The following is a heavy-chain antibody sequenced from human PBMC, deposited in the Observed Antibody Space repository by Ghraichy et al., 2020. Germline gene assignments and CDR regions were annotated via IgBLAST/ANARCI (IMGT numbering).Heavy chain of an antibody. J-gene: IGHJ5*02. CDR2: ISYSGGNT. CDR1: GFTFSTYA. V-gene: IGHV3-23*01. D-gene: IGHD2-15*01. Sequence: ESLNISCAASGFTFSTYAMTWVRQAPGRGLEWVSGISYSGGNTYYADSVRGRFTISRDDSRNTLYLQMNSLRADDTAVYYCAKDRYSRSLFVSALVYPWGQGTLVTVSS. CDR3: AKDRYSRSLFVSALVYP.